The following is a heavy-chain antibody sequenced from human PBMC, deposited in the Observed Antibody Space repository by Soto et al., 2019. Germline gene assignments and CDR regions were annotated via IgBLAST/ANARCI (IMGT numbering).Heavy chain of an antibody. D-gene: IGHD3-22*01. CDR2: VYYTGST. V-gene: IGHV4-39*01. J-gene: IGHJ4*02. Sequence: ETLSLTCTVSGGSISGTTFYWGWIRQPPGKGLECLGRVYYTGSTYYNPSLKSRITISVDTSKNQFSLRLSSVTAADTAVYYYVIASGYYNFDFWGLGILVTGSS. CDR3: VIASGYYNFDF. CDR1: GGSISGTTFY.